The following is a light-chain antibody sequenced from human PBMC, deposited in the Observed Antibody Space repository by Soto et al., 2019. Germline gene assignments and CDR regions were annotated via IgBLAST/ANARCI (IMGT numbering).Light chain of an antibody. J-gene: IGKJ3*01. Sequence: EIVLTQSPGTLSLSPGERATLSCRASQTVSSSHLAWYQQKPGQAPRLLISGAFSRATDIPDRFSGSGSGTDFTLTISRLEPEDFAVYYCQHXXSSPIFTFGPGTKVDIK. CDR3: QHXXSSPIFT. CDR2: GAF. V-gene: IGKV3-20*01. CDR1: QTVSSSH.